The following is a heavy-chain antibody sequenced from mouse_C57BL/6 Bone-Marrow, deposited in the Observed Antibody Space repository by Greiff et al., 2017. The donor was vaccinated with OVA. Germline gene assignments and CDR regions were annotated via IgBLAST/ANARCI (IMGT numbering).Heavy chain of an antibody. CDR1: GYAFTNYL. D-gene: IGHD1-1*01. CDR3: ARDLLLRYHYDAMDY. V-gene: IGHV1-54*01. J-gene: IGHJ4*01. Sequence: VQLQESGAELVRPGTSVKVSCKASGYAFTNYLIEWVKQRPGQGLEWIGVINPGSGGTNYNEKFKGKATLTADKSSSTAYMQLSILTSEDSAVYFGARDLLLRYHYDAMDYWGQGTSVTVSS. CDR2: INPGSGGT.